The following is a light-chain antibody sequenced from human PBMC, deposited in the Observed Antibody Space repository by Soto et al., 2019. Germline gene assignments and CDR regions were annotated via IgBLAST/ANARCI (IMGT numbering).Light chain of an antibody. CDR1: QSVSIL. CDR2: GTS. J-gene: IGKJ1*01. CDR3: QQYNHWWT. Sequence: EIVMTQSPATLSVSPGERATLSCRASQSVSILLAWYQQKPGQAPRLLIYGTSTRATGVPGRFSGAGSGTEFTLTISSLQSEDSAVYYCQQYNHWWTFGQGTKVDIK. V-gene: IGKV3-15*01.